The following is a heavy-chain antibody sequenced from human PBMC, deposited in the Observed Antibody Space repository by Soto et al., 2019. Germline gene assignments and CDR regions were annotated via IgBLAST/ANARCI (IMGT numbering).Heavy chain of an antibody. V-gene: IGHV3-23*01. D-gene: IGHD2-15*01. CDR2: IRVNGGST. J-gene: IGHJ4*02. Sequence: EVQLLESGGGLVQAGGSLRVSCAASGFTFSSCAMGWVRQAPGQGPEWVSSIRVNGGSTYYADSVKGRFTISRDNSKNILYLHMISLRAEDRAVYYCAKERNSWYSSGSDSWGQGTLVTVSS. CDR1: GFTFSSCA. CDR3: AKERNSWYSSGSDS.